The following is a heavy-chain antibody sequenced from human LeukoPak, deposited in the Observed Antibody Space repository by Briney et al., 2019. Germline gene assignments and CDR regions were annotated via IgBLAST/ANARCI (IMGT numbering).Heavy chain of an antibody. Sequence: PGGSLRLSCAASGLTFDHYVMHWVRQAPAKGLEWVSLISGDGGSTYYADSVKGRLTISRDNSKNSLYLQMNSLTTEDTALYFCAKGTTMYAFDIWGQGTMVTVSS. V-gene: IGHV3-43*02. CDR2: ISGDGGST. D-gene: IGHD1-1*01. CDR3: AKGTTMYAFDI. CDR1: GLTFDHYV. J-gene: IGHJ3*02.